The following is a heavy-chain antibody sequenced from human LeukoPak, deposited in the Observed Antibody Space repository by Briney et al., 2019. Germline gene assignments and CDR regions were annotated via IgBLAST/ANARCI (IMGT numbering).Heavy chain of an antibody. D-gene: IGHD4-17*01. J-gene: IGHJ6*02. CDR2: IWYDGSNK. V-gene: IGHV3-33*08. CDR3: ARDSGGDSAPEYYYYYGMDV. CDR1: GFTFSSYG. Sequence: GGSLSLSCAASGFTFSSYGMHWVRQAPGKGLEWVAVIWYDGSNKYYADSVKGRFTISRDNSKNTLYLQMNSLRAEDTAVYYCARDSGGDSAPEYYYYYGMDVWGQGTTVTVSS.